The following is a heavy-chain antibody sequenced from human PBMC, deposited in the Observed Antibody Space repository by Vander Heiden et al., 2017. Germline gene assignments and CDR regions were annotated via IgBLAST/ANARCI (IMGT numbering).Heavy chain of an antibody. V-gene: IGHV3-30-3*01. D-gene: IGHD2-15*01. Sequence: QVQTVEPVAGSVQPGRYLTPSCAAAPCTFRRYAMPWARPAPGKGLEWVAVISYDGSNKYYTDSVKGRFTISRDNSKNTLYLQMNSLRAEDTAVYYCARGVPVVAASRAHNWFDPWGQGTLVTVSS. J-gene: IGHJ5*02. CDR1: PCTFRRYA. CDR3: ARGVPVVAASRAHNWFDP. CDR2: ISYDGSNK.